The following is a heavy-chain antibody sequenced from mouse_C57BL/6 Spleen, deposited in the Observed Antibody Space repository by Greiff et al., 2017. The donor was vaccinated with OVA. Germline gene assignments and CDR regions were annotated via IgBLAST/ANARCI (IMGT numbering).Heavy chain of an antibody. J-gene: IGHJ2*01. V-gene: IGHV1-50*01. CDR1: GYTFTSYW. CDR3: ARAGFDY. CDR2: IDPSDSYT. Sequence: QVQLQQPGAELVKPGASVKLSCKASGYTFTSYWMQWVKQRPGQGLEWIGEIDPSDSYTHYNQKFKGKATLTVDTSSSTAYMQLSSLTSEDSAVYYCARAGFDYWGQGTTLTVSS.